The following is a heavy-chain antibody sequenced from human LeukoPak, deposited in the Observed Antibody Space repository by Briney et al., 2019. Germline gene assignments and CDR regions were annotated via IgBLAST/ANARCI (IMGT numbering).Heavy chain of an antibody. CDR2: ISASGSST. J-gene: IGHJ4*02. Sequence: GGSLRLSCAGSGFTFSSYAMSWVRQAPGKGLEWVSTISASGSSTYYADSVKGRFTLSRDNSKNTLYLQMNSLRAEDTAVYYCAKSHYYGSGSYDYWGQGALVTVSS. V-gene: IGHV3-23*01. D-gene: IGHD3-10*01. CDR1: GFTFSSYA. CDR3: AKSHYYGSGSYDY.